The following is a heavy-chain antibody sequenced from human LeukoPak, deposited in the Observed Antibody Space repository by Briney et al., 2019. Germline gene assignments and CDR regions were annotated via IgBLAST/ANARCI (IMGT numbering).Heavy chain of an antibody. D-gene: IGHD3-10*01. Sequence: SSETLFLTCAVSGGSFSGYFWSWIRQPPGKGLEWIGEINPSGSANYNPSLKSRVTISVDTSKNQFSLKLSSVTAADTAVYYCARFGTYWGQGTLVTVSS. CDR2: INPSGSA. CDR1: GGSFSGYF. V-gene: IGHV4-34*01. CDR3: ARFGTY. J-gene: IGHJ4*02.